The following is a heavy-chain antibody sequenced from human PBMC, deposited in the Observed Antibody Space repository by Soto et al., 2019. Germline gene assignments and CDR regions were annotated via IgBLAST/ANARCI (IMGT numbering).Heavy chain of an antibody. D-gene: IGHD2-21*02. Sequence: QVQLVQSGAEVKKPGASVKVSCKASGDTFTDYYIHWVRQAPGQGLEWMGTVNPSGGHTTYAQHVLCRMTLPRDTSTGTVYRELTSLTSEDTAVYYCARGGHVVVVTAALDYWGQGTLVTVSS. V-gene: IGHV1-46*01. CDR3: ARGGHVVVVTAALDY. CDR1: GDTFTDYY. CDR2: VNPSGGHT. J-gene: IGHJ4*02.